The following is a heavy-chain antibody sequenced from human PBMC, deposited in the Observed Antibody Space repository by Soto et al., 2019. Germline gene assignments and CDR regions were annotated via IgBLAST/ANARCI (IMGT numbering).Heavy chain of an antibody. V-gene: IGHV1-18*01. J-gene: IGHJ6*02. CDR2: ISAYNGNT. CDR1: GYTFTSYG. D-gene: IGHD3-22*01. Sequence: QVQLVQSGAEVKKPGASVKVSCKASGYTFTSYGISWVRQAPGQGLEWMGWISAYNGNTNYAQKLQGRVTMTTDTTTSTAYMELRSLRSDDTAVYYCARDETYYYDSSGDPRYYYDGMDVWGQGTTVTVSS. CDR3: ARDETYYYDSSGDPRYYYDGMDV.